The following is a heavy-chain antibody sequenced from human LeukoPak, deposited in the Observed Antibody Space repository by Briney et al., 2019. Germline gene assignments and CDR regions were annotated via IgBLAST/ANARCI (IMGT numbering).Heavy chain of an antibody. J-gene: IGHJ4*02. Sequence: ASVKVSCKASGYTFTSYAMRWVRQAPGQRLEWMGWINAGNGNTKYSQKFQGRVTITRDTSASTAYMELSSLRSEDTAVYYCARRGSGYGSGDFDYWGQGTLVTVSS. CDR3: ARRGSGYGSGDFDY. V-gene: IGHV1-3*01. D-gene: IGHD5-12*01. CDR1: GYTFTSYA. CDR2: INAGNGNT.